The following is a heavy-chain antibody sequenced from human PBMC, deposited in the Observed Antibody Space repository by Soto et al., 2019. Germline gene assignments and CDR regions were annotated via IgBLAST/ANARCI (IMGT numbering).Heavy chain of an antibody. Sequence: SETLSLTCAVSGGSINTFDFSWSWVRQPPGRGLEWIGSIYQSGRTYYIPSLKSRVTMSLEKSKNQFSLKINSVVAADTAIYYCAREMTIFGVAPGGGVDVWGQGTTVTVSS. CDR1: GGSINTFDFS. V-gene: IGHV4-30-2*01. CDR3: AREMTIFGVAPGGGVDV. D-gene: IGHD3-3*01. J-gene: IGHJ6*02. CDR2: IYQSGRT.